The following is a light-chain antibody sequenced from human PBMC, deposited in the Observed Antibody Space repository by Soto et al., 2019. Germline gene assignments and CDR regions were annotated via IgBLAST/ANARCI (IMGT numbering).Light chain of an antibody. Sequence: IHMTQSPSSLSSSVGDRVTITCRASQSISTYLNWYQQKPGKAPKLLIYDASSLESGVPSRFSGSGSGTEFTLTISSLQPEDIATYYCQQYDNLSATFGQGTKVDIK. V-gene: IGKV1-33*01. CDR1: QSISTY. CDR3: QQYDNLSAT. J-gene: IGKJ1*01. CDR2: DAS.